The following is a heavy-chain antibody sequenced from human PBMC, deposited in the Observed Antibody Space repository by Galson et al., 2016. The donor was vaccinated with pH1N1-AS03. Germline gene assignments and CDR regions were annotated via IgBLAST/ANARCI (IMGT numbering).Heavy chain of an antibody. J-gene: IGHJ6*02. Sequence: SLRLSCAASGFTFSGYTMSWVRQAPGKGLEWVSFISSSSTYIYYADSLKGRFTISRDSAKNSLYLQMNSLRVEDTAVYYCARDDSSSWDRYYYYGMDVWGQGTTVTVSS. CDR1: GFTFSGYT. CDR2: ISSSSTYI. V-gene: IGHV3-21*01. CDR3: ARDDSSSWDRYYYYGMDV. D-gene: IGHD6-13*01.